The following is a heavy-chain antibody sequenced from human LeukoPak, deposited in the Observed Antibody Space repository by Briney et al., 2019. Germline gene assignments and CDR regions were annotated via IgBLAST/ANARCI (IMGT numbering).Heavy chain of an antibody. V-gene: IGHV3-23*01. J-gene: IGHJ3*02. CDR1: GFTFSSYA. Sequence: GGSLRLSCAASGFTFSSYAMSWVRQAPGKGLEWVSAISGSGGSTYYADSVKGRFTISRDNSKNTLYLQMNSLRAEDTAVYYCARGVMYDFWSGYAFDIWGQGTMVTVSS. D-gene: IGHD3-3*01. CDR3: ARGVMYDFWSGYAFDI. CDR2: ISGSGGST.